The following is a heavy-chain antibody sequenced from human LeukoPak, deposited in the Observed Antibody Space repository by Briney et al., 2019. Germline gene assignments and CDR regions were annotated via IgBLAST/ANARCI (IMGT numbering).Heavy chain of an antibody. CDR2: ISYDGSNK. CDR3: ARDGYGDYLFDY. V-gene: IGHV3-30-3*01. Sequence: GGSLRLSCAASGFTFSSYAMHWVRQAPGKGLEWVAVISYDGSNKYYADSVKGRFTISRDNAKNSLYLQMNSLRAEDTAVYYCARDGYGDYLFDYWGQGTLVTVSS. D-gene: IGHD4-17*01. J-gene: IGHJ4*02. CDR1: GFTFSSYA.